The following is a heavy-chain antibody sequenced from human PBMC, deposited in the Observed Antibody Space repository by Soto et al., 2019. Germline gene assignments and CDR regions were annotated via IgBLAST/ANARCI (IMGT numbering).Heavy chain of an antibody. J-gene: IGHJ4*02. Sequence: SETLSLTGAVSGGSISSSNWWSWVRQPPGKGLEWIGEIYHSGSTNYNPSLKSRVTISVDKSKNQFSLKLSSMTAADTAVYYCARHNYGSGSTYFDYWGQGTLVTVSS. CDR2: IYHSGST. V-gene: IGHV4-4*02. D-gene: IGHD3-10*01. CDR3: ARHNYGSGSTYFDY. CDR1: GGSISSSNW.